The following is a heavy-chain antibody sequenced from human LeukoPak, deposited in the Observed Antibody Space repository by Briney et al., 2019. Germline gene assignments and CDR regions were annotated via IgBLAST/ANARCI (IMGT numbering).Heavy chain of an antibody. Sequence: ASVRVSCTASGYTFTSYGISWVRQAPGQGLEWMGWISAYNGNTNYAQKLQGRVTMTTDTSTSTAYMELRSLRSDDTAVYYCARDGIVVVPAASDLIFDYWGQGTLVTVSS. D-gene: IGHD2-2*01. J-gene: IGHJ4*02. CDR1: GYTFTSYG. CDR3: ARDGIVVVPAASDLIFDY. V-gene: IGHV1-18*01. CDR2: ISAYNGNT.